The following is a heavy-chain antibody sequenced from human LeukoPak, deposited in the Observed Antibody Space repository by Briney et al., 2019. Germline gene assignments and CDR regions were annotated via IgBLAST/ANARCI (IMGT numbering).Heavy chain of an antibody. CDR3: ARGSTPSASLLGY. Sequence: ASVKLSCKASGYTVTGYYMHWLRQAPGQGLEWMGWINPNSGGTNYAQKFQGRVTMTRDTSISTAYMELSRLRSDDTAVYYCARGSTPSASLLGYWGQGTLVTVSS. CDR1: GYTVTGYY. D-gene: IGHD2-15*01. V-gene: IGHV1-2*02. J-gene: IGHJ4*02. CDR2: INPNSGGT.